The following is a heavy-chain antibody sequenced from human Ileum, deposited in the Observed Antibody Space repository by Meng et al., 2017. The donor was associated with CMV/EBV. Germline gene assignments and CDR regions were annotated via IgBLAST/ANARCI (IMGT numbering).Heavy chain of an antibody. CDR3: ATGTWFDP. V-gene: IGHV3-23*01. CDR1: GVTFSNFT. Sequence: LRVSCVTSGVTFSNFTMTWVRQAPGKGLEWVSIISRSGDTTYYADSVKGRFTISRDNSKNTLYLQMHSLRAEDTAVYYCATGTWFDPWGQGTLVTVSS. J-gene: IGHJ5*02. CDR2: ISRSGDTT.